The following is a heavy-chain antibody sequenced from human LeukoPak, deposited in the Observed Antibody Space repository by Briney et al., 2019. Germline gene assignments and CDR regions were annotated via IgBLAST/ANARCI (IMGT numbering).Heavy chain of an antibody. Sequence: SETLSLTCTVSGGSISSSSYYWGWIRQPPGKGLEWIGSIYYSGSTYYNPSLKSRVTISVDTSKNQFSLKLSSVTAADTAVYYCARLQDYGGNSGVDAFDIWGQGTMVTVSS. CDR2: IYYSGST. D-gene: IGHD4-23*01. V-gene: IGHV4-39*07. CDR1: GGSISSSSYY. CDR3: ARLQDYGGNSGVDAFDI. J-gene: IGHJ3*02.